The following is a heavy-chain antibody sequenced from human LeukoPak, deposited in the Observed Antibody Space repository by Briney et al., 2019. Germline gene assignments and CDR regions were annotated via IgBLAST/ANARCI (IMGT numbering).Heavy chain of an antibody. CDR3: ARGPRVVVVAATRSNWFDP. CDR2: INHSGST. CDR1: GGSFSGYY. D-gene: IGHD2-15*01. J-gene: IGHJ5*02. Sequence: KPSETLSLTCAVYGGSFSGYYWSWIRQPPGKGLEWIGEINHSGSTNYNPSLKSRVTISVDTSKNQFSLKLSSVTAADTAVYYCARGPRVVVVAATRSNWFDPWGQGTLVTVSS. V-gene: IGHV4-34*01.